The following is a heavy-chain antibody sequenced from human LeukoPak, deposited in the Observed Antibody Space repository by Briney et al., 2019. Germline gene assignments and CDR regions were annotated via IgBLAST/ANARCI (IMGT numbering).Heavy chain of an antibody. CDR2: IKQDGSEK. Sequence: GGSLRLSCAASGFTFSSYWMSWVRQAPGKGLEWVANIKQDGSEKYYVDSVKGRFTISRDNAKNSLYLQMNSLRAEDTAVYYCASSSLVGGHDWRYFQHWGQGTLVTVSS. V-gene: IGHV3-7*01. J-gene: IGHJ1*01. D-gene: IGHD5-12*01. CDR1: GFTFSSYW. CDR3: ASSSLVGGHDWRYFQH.